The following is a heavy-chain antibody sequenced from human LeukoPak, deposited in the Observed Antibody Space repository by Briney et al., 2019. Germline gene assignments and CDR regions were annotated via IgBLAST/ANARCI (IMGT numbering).Heavy chain of an antibody. V-gene: IGHV4-39*07. J-gene: IGHJ4*02. Sequence: PSETLSLTCTVSGGSISSSTYSWGWIRQPPGKGLEWIGSIYYSGSTYYNPSLKSRVTISVDTSKNQFSLKLSSVTAADTAVYYCARDFGSGSFDYWGQGTLVTVSS. CDR1: GGSISSSTYS. CDR3: ARDFGSGSFDY. D-gene: IGHD3-22*01. CDR2: IYYSGST.